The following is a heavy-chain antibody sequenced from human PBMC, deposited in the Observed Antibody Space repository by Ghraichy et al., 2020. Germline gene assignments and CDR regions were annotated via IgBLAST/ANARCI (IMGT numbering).Heavy chain of an antibody. D-gene: IGHD6-13*01. CDR3: ARSIAAAGTSNRPFDY. CDR2: IYHSGST. J-gene: IGHJ4*02. Sequence: SQTLSLTCAVSGGSISSGGYSWSWIRQPPGKGLEWIGYIYHSGSTYYNPSLKSRVTISVDRSKNQFSLKLSSVTAADTAVYYCARSIAAAGTSNRPFDYWGQGTLVTVSS. CDR1: GGSISSGGYS. V-gene: IGHV4-30-2*01.